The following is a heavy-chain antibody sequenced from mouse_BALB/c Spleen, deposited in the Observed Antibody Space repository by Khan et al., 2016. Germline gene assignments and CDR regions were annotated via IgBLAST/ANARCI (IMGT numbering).Heavy chain of an antibody. V-gene: IGHV6-6*02. Sequence: EVKLEESGGGLVQPGGSMKLSCVASGFTFSNYWMNWVRQSPEKGLEWVAEIRLKSNNFATHYAESVKGRFTISRDDSKSSVYLQMNNLRAGDTSIYYCTTGFAYWGQGTLVTVSA. CDR2: IRLKSNNFAT. CDR3: TTGFAY. CDR1: GFTFSNYW. J-gene: IGHJ3*01.